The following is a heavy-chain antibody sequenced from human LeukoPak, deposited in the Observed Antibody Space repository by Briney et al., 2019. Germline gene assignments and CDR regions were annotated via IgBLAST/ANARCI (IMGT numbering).Heavy chain of an antibody. Sequence: ASVKVSCKTSGYIFTGYYIYWVRQAPGQGFEWMGWIDPNSGGTHSSQKFQDRVSMARDTSVSTAYMELSRLRSDDTAIYFCTRKGRSTLDYWGQGTLVTLSS. J-gene: IGHJ4*02. V-gene: IGHV1-2*02. CDR1: GYIFTGYY. CDR2: IDPNSGGT. CDR3: TRKGRSTLDY. D-gene: IGHD1-26*01.